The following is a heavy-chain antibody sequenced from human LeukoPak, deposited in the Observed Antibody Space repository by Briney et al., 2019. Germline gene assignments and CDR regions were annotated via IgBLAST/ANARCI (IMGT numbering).Heavy chain of an antibody. D-gene: IGHD6-19*01. CDR2: TYQRSKWYN. Sequence: SQTLSLTCAISGDSVSINSAAWNWIRQSPSRGLEWLGRTYQRSKWYNDYAVSVKNRITINPDISKNQFSLQLNSVTPEDTAVYYCARSPSLYSSGWYFDYWGQGTLVTVSS. CDR3: ARSPSLYSSGWYFDY. V-gene: IGHV6-1*01. CDR1: GDSVSINSAA. J-gene: IGHJ4*02.